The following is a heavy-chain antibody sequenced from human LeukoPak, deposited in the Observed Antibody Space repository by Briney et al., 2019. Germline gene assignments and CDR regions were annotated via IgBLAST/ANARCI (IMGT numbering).Heavy chain of an antibody. CDR3: ARALSWTTESYYYMDV. D-gene: IGHD3/OR15-3a*01. J-gene: IGHJ6*03. CDR1: GYTFTSYD. CDR2: MNPNSGNT. V-gene: IGHV1-8*01. Sequence: ASVKVSCKASGYTFTSYDINWVRQASGQGPEWMGWMNPNSGNTGYAQKFQGRVIMTKNTSITTAYMDLSSLKSEDTAVYYCARALSWTTESYYYMDVWGKGTTVTVSS.